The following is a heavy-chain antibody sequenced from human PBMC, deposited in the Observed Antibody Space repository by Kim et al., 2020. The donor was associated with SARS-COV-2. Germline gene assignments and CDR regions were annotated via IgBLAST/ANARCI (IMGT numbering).Heavy chain of an antibody. V-gene: IGHV1-2*02. Sequence: ASVKVSCKASGYTFTDYYIHWVRQAPGQGLEWMGWINPYSGDTTYAQKFQGRVTMTRDTSISTPYVELSSLRSDDTAVYYCARSAHFWSGHYLEFWGQGT. CDR3: ARSAHFWSGHYLEF. J-gene: IGHJ4*02. CDR2: INPYSGDT. CDR1: GYTFTDYY. D-gene: IGHD3-3*01.